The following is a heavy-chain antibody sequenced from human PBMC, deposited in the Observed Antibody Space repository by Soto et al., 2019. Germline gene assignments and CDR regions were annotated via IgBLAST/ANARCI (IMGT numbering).Heavy chain of an antibody. CDR1: GFTFSDYY. CDR2: IYYSGST. J-gene: IGHJ5*02. CDR3: ASSRDRQLAFDP. V-gene: IGHV4-31*02. D-gene: IGHD1-1*01. Sequence: QVQLVESGGGLVKPGGSLRLSCAASGFTFSDYYMSWIRQAPGKGLEWIGYIYYSGSTYYNPSLKSRVTISVDTSKNQFSLKLSSVTAADTAVYYCASSRDRQLAFDPWGQGTLVTVSS.